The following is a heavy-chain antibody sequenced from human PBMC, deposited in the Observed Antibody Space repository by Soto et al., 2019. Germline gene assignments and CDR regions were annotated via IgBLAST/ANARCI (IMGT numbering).Heavy chain of an antibody. V-gene: IGHV3-30*18. D-gene: IGHD2-2*01. CDR1: GFTFSSYG. J-gene: IGHJ6*02. CDR3: AKELAPYCSSTSCYVDLDV. Sequence: HPGGSLRLSCAASGFTFSSYGMHWVRQAPGKGLEWVAVISYDGSNKYYADSVKGRFTISRDNSKNTLYLQMNSLRAEDTAVYYCAKELAPYCSSTSCYVDLDVWGQGTTVTVSS. CDR2: ISYDGSNK.